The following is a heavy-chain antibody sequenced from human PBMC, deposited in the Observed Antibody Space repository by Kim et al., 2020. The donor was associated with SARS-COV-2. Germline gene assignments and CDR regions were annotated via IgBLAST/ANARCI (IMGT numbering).Heavy chain of an antibody. D-gene: IGHD6-19*01. CDR1: GDTFNSHA. CDR2: VIPILGVR. J-gene: IGHJ4*02. V-gene: IGHV1-69*04. CDR3: ASRRAEGASGWYIIDY. Sequence: SVKVSCKASGDTFNSHAINWVRQAPGHGLEWMGRVIPILGVRDYAPKFKGRVTITADKSTGTAYMELSSLTFDDSAIYYCASRRAEGASGWYIIDYWGQ.